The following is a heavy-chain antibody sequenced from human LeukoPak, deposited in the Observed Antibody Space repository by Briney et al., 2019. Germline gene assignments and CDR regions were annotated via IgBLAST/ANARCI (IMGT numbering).Heavy chain of an antibody. J-gene: IGHJ4*02. V-gene: IGHV5-51*01. CDR1: GYNFATNW. CDR3: ARPARGWPDYFDY. Sequence: GESLKISCRGSGYNFATNWIAWVRQMPGKGLEWMGIIYPGDSYTTYSPSFQGQVTISADKSISTAYLQWSSLKASDTAIYYCARPARGWPDYFDYWGQGTLVTVSS. D-gene: IGHD6-19*01. CDR2: IYPGDSYT.